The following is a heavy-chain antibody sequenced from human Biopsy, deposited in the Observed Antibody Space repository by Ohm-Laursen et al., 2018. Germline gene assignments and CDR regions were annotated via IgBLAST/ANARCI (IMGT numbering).Heavy chain of an antibody. CDR3: ARNTGWYGDLYYFDY. CDR2: INPSGSTT. V-gene: IGHV1-46*01. CDR1: RYSFTSYY. D-gene: IGHD6-19*01. Sequence: ASVYVSRTVSRYSFTSYYMHWVRQAPGQGLEWMGMINPSGSTTSYPQIFQGRVTMTRDTSKSTVYMELSSLRSADTAVYFCARNTGWYGDLYYFDYWGQGTLVTVSS. J-gene: IGHJ4*02.